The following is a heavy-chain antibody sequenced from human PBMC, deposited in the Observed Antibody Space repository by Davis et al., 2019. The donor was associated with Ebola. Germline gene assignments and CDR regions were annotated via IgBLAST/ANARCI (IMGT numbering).Heavy chain of an antibody. CDR2: ISAYNGNT. V-gene: IGHV1-18*01. CDR3: ARSYYSDSSGYSGAFDI. J-gene: IGHJ3*02. D-gene: IGHD3-22*01. Sequence: ASVKVSCKASGGTFSSYAISWVRQAPGQGLEWMGWISAYNGNTNYSQKLQGRVTMTTDTSTTTAYMELRGLRSDDTAVYYCARSYYSDSSGYSGAFDIWGQGTMVSVSS. CDR1: GGTFSSYA.